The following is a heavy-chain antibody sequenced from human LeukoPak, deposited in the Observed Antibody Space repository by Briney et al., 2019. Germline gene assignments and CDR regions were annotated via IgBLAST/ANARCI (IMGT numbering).Heavy chain of an antibody. J-gene: IGHJ4*02. CDR1: GFTFSSYE. V-gene: IGHV3-48*03. CDR3: ARIGYGVSFDY. CDR2: ISSSGNAK. D-gene: IGHD4/OR15-4a*01. Sequence: QPGGSLRLSCAASGFTFSSYEMNWVRQAPGQGLEWVSYISSSGNAKYYADSVKGRFTISRDNAKNSLYLQMNSLRAEDTAVYYCARIGYGVSFDYWGQGTLVTVSS.